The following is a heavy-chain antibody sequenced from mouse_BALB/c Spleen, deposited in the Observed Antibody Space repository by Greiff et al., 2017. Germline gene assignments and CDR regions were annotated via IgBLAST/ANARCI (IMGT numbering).Heavy chain of an antibody. J-gene: IGHJ3*01. Sequence: VKLQQSGAELARPGASVKLSCKASGYTFTSYWMQWVKQRPGQGLEWIGAIYPGDGDTRYTQKFKGKATLTADKSSSTAYMQLSSLASEDSAVYYCARSDDYDGAWFAYWGQGTLVTVSA. CDR1: GYTFTSYW. CDR3: ARSDDYDGAWFAY. D-gene: IGHD2-4*01. CDR2: IYPGDGDT. V-gene: IGHV1-87*01.